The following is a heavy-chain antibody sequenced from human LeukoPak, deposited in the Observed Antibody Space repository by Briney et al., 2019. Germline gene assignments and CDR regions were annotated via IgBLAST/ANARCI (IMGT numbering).Heavy chain of an antibody. Sequence: GGSLRLSCAASGFTFSSYGMHCVRQAPGKGLEWVEVISYDGSNKYYADSVKGRFTISRDNSKNTLYLQMNSLRAEDTAVYYCAKDLPADYYDSSGYPNYYYYGMDVWGQGTTVTVSS. D-gene: IGHD3-22*01. CDR1: GFTFSSYG. V-gene: IGHV3-30*18. CDR2: ISYDGSNK. CDR3: AKDLPADYYDSSGYPNYYYYGMDV. J-gene: IGHJ6*02.